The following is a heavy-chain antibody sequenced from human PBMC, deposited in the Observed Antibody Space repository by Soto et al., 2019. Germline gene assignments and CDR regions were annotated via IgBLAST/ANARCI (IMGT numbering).Heavy chain of an antibody. D-gene: IGHD3-9*01. CDR3: ARHYDILTGYPIDYYYYGMDV. Sequence: PSETLSLTCTVSGGSISSGGYYWSWIRQHPGKGLEWIGYIYYSGSTYYNPSLKSRVTISVDTSKNQFSLKLSSVTAADTAVYYCARHYDILTGYPIDYYYYGMDVWGQGTAVTVSS. CDR1: GGSISSGGYY. J-gene: IGHJ6*02. V-gene: IGHV4-31*03. CDR2: IYYSGST.